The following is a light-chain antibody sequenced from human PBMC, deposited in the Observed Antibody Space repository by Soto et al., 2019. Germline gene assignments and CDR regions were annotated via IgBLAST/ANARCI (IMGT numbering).Light chain of an antibody. CDR3: QQRSKWPSIT. V-gene: IGKV3-11*01. CDR2: DAS. CDR1: QSVSTY. J-gene: IGKJ5*01. Sequence: EIVLTQSPATLSLSPGERSTLXXRASQSVSTYLAWYQQKPGQAPRLIXSDASNRATGIPVRFSGSGSGTDFTLTISSLEAEDSAVYYCQQRSKWPSITFGQGTRLEIK.